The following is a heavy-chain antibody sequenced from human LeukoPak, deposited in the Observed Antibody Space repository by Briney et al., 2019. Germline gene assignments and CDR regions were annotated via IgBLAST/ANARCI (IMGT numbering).Heavy chain of an antibody. V-gene: IGHV1-8*03. CDR3: ARDISWSMVKFADY. CDR1: GYTFTSYD. Sequence: GASVKVSCKASGYTFTSYDINWVRQATGQGLEWMGWMNPNSGNTGYAQKFQGRVTITRNTSISTAYMELSSLRSEDTAVYYCARDISWSMVKFADYWGQGTLVTVSS. D-gene: IGHD5-18*01. CDR2: MNPNSGNT. J-gene: IGHJ4*02.